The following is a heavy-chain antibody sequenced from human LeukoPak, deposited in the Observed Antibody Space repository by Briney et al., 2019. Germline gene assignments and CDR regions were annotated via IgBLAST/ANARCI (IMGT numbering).Heavy chain of an antibody. Sequence: ASVKVSCKASGYTFIGYYMHWVRQGPGQGPEWMGWINPNSGGTNYAQKFQGRVTMTRDTSISTAYMELSRLKSDDTAVYYCARHYDHSGYDYNDYWGQGTLVTVSS. D-gene: IGHD5-12*01. CDR2: INPNSGGT. CDR3: ARHYDHSGYDYNDY. J-gene: IGHJ4*02. V-gene: IGHV1-2*02. CDR1: GYTFIGYY.